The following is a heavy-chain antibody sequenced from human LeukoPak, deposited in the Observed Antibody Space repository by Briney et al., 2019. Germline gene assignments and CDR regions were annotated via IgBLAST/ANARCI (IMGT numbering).Heavy chain of an antibody. J-gene: IGHJ4*02. CDR1: GGSFSGYY. V-gene: IGHV4-34*01. D-gene: IGHD2-2*01. Sequence: SETLSLTCAVYGGSFSGYYWSWIRQPPGKGLEWIGSIYHSGSTYYNPSLKSRVTISVDTSKSQFSLKLSSVTAADTAVYYCARHTRYWGQGTLVTVSS. CDR3: ARHTRY. CDR2: IYHSGST.